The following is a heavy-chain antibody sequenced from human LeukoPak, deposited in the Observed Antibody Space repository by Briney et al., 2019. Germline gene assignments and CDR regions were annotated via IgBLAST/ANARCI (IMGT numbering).Heavy chain of an antibody. Sequence: GGSLRLSCAASGFTFSSYSMNWVRQAPGKGLEWVSGISWNSGSIGYADSVKGRFTISRDNARNSLYLQMNSLRAEDTALYYCAKDGLKYCSGGSCYYFDYWGQGTLVTVSS. J-gene: IGHJ4*02. CDR2: ISWNSGSI. D-gene: IGHD2-15*01. V-gene: IGHV3-9*01. CDR3: AKDGLKYCSGGSCYYFDY. CDR1: GFTFSSYS.